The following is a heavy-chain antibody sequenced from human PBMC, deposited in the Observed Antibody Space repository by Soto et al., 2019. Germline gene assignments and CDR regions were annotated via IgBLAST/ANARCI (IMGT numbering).Heavy chain of an antibody. CDR2: IRSKAYGGTT. CDR1: GFTFGDYA. J-gene: IGHJ6*02. V-gene: IGHV3-49*03. Sequence: GGSLSLSCTASGFTFGDYAMSWFRQAPGKGLERVGFIRSKAYGGTTEYAASVKGRFTISRDDSKSIAYLQMNSLKTEDTAVYYSTRDKREDRPPSYYYYGMDLWGQGTPGTVSS. CDR3: TRDKREDRPPSYYYYGMDL. D-gene: IGHD6-25*01.